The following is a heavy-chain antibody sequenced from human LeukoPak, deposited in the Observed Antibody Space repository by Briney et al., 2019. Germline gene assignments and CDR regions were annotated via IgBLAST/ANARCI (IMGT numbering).Heavy chain of an antibody. Sequence: GGSLRLSCAASGFTFSSYSMNWVRQAPGKGLEWVSSISSSSSYIYYADSVQGRFTISRDNAKNSLYLQMNSLRAEDTAVYYCARDRRWLQFDAFDIWGQGTMVTVSS. D-gene: IGHD5-24*01. V-gene: IGHV3-21*01. CDR2: ISSSSSYI. CDR1: GFTFSSYS. J-gene: IGHJ3*02. CDR3: ARDRRWLQFDAFDI.